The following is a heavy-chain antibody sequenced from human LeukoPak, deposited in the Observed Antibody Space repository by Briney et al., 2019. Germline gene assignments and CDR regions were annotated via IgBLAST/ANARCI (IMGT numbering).Heavy chain of an antibody. CDR3: ARDFNWGFDY. CDR1: GFTFSSSG. Sequence: QSGGSLRLSCAASGFTFSSSGMHWVRQTPGKGLEWVTFIRYDGSDKYYADSVKGRFSISRDDSKYTVNLEMNSLRTEDMALYYCARDFNWGFDYWGQGTLVSVSS. V-gene: IGHV3-30*02. CDR2: IRYDGSDK. D-gene: IGHD7-27*01. J-gene: IGHJ4*02.